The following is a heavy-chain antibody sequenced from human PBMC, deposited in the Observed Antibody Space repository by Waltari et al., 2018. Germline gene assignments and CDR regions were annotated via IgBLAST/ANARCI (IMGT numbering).Heavy chain of an antibody. J-gene: IGHJ4*02. CDR2: INPSGGST. Sequence: QVQLVQSGAEVKKPGASVKVSCKASGYTFTSYYMHWVRQAPGQGLEWMGIINPSGGSTSYAQKFQGRVTMTRDTSTSTVYMELSSLRSEDTAVYYCARGAVGGYYGGNSSDWGQGTLVTVSS. D-gene: IGHD4-17*01. CDR1: GYTFTSYY. CDR3: ARGAVGGYYGGNSSD. V-gene: IGHV1-46*01.